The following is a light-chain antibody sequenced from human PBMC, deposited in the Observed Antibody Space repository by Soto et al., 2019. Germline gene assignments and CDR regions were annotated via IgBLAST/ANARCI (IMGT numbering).Light chain of an antibody. J-gene: IGKJ4*01. CDR2: GAT. CDR1: QTVRDN. Sequence: GMTQSPATLSVSHGERATLSCRASQTVRDNLGWYQQKPGQPPRLLIYGATTRATGIPARFSGSGSGTEFTLTISSLQSEDFAVYYCQQYNNWPLTFGGGTKVDIK. V-gene: IGKV3D-15*01. CDR3: QQYNNWPLT.